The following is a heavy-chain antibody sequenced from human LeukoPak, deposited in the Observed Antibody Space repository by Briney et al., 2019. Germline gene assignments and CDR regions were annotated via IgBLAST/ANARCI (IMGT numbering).Heavy chain of an antibody. V-gene: IGHV3-53*01. CDR2: IYSGGST. Sequence: GGSLRLSCAASGFNVSKTYMTWVRQAPGKGLEWVSVIYSGGSTFYTDSVKGRFTISRDNSKNTLYLQMDSLRAEDTAIYYCARGHEALGYWGQGTLVTVSS. CDR1: GFNVSKTY. J-gene: IGHJ4*02. CDR3: ARGHEALGY.